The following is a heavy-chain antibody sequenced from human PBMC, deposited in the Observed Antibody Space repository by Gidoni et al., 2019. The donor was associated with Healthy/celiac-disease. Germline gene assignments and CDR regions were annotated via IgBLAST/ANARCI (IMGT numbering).Heavy chain of an antibody. CDR2: IIPIFGTA. J-gene: IGHJ3*02. V-gene: IGHV1-69*06. D-gene: IGHD5-12*01. CDR1: GGTFSSYA. Sequence: QVQLVQSGAEVKKPGSSVKVSCKASGGTFSSYAISWVRQAPGQGLEWMGGIIPIFGTANYAQKFQGRVTITADKSTSTAYMELSSLRSEDTAVYYCARGVEMATIKGNDAFDIWGQGTMVTVSS. CDR3: ARGVEMATIKGNDAFDI.